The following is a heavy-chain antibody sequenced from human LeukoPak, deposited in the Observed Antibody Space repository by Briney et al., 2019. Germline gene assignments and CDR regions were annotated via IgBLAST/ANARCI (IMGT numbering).Heavy chain of an antibody. Sequence: GGSLRLSCAASGFSVSDSYMYWVRQAPGKGLEWVSFFHRGDTTYYCESVRGRFTISRDISKNTVSLLMNSLIADDTAVYYCAREVVSTPSYFESWGQGTLVTVSS. V-gene: IGHV3-53*01. CDR3: AREVVSTPSYFES. CDR1: GFSVSDSY. CDR2: FHRGDTT. D-gene: IGHD3-9*01. J-gene: IGHJ4*02.